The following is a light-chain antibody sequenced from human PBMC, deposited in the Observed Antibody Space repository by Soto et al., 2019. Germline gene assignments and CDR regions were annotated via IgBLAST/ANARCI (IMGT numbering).Light chain of an antibody. V-gene: IGLV2-14*01. CDR3: SSYTSGSVL. J-gene: IGLJ3*02. CDR2: DVS. CDR1: SRDVGNYNF. Sequence: QSALTQPASVSGSPGQSITVSCTGTSRDVGNYNFVSWYQQHPGKAPKVIIYDVSNRPSGVSDRFSASKSGNTASLPISGLQTEDEAVYFCSSYTSGSVLFGGGTKLTVL.